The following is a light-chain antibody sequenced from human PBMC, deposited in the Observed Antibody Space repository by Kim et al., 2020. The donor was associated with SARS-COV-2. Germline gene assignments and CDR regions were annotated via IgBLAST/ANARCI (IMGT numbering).Light chain of an antibody. J-gene: IGKJ4*01. CDR1: QSVSNNF. Sequence: EIVLTQSPGTLSLSPGERATLSCRASQSVSNNFLAWFQQKPGQTPRLLIYGASSRATGIPDRFSGSGSGTDFTLTISRLEPEDFAVYYCHQYGSSSLTFGGGTKLEIK. V-gene: IGKV3-20*01. CDR2: GAS. CDR3: HQYGSSSLT.